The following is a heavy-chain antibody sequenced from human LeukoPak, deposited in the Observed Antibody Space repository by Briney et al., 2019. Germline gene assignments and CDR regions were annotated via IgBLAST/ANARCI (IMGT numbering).Heavy chain of an antibody. J-gene: IGHJ4*02. D-gene: IGHD3-3*01. CDR1: GYTFTSYG. V-gene: IGHV1-18*01. CDR2: ISAYNGNT. Sequence: ASEKVSCKASGYTFTSYGISWVRQAPGQGLEWMGWISAYNGNTNYAQKLQGRVTMTTDTSTSTAYMELSSLRSEDTAVYYCAAIIFGVEKGLDYWGQGTLVTVSS. CDR3: AAIIFGVEKGLDY.